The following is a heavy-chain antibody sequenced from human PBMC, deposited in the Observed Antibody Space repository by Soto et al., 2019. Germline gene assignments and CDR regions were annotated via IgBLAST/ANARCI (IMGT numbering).Heavy chain of an antibody. CDR3: ARGPAYIDGWRTFDL. J-gene: IGHJ4*02. CDR1: DDSFRGAEYY. D-gene: IGHD6-19*01. Sequence: SETLSLTCTVSDDSFRGAEYYWSWIRQPLGKGPEWIGYTYYNGDTKYNPALRSRVTMSEDTSKNQFSLRLSSVTAADTAVYFCARGPAYIDGWRTFDLWGRGILVTVS. CDR2: TYYNGDT. V-gene: IGHV4-61*08.